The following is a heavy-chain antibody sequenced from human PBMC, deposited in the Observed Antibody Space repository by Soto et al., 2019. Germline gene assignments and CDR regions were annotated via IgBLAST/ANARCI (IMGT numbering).Heavy chain of an antibody. V-gene: IGHV1-3*01. Sequence: GASVKVSCKASGYTFTSYAMLWVRQAPGQRLEWMGWINAGNGNTKYSQKFQGRVTITRDTSASTAYMELRSLRSDDTAVYYCARDYYDSSGYYYDDAFDIWGQGTMVTVSS. J-gene: IGHJ3*02. CDR2: INAGNGNT. D-gene: IGHD3-22*01. CDR1: GYTFTSYA. CDR3: ARDYYDSSGYYYDDAFDI.